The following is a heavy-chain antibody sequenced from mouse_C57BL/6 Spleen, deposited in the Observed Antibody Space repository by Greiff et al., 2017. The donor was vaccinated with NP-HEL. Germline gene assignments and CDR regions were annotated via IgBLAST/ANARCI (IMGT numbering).Heavy chain of an antibody. D-gene: IGHD6-1*01. CDR1: GYAFTNYL. CDR3: ARSRYCICSAWFAY. Sequence: QVQLQQSGAELVRPGPSVKVSCKASGYAFTNYLIEWVKQRPGQGLEWIGVIYPGGGGTNYNEKFKGKATMTADKSSSTAYMQLSSLTSEASAVYFCARSRYCICSAWFAYWGKGTLVTVSA. J-gene: IGHJ3*01. CDR2: IYPGGGGT. V-gene: IGHV1-54*01.